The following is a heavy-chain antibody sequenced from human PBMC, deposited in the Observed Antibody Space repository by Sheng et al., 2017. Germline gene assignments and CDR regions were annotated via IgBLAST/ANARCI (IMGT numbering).Heavy chain of an antibody. Sequence: EVQLVESGGGLVQPGGSLKLSCAASGFTFSGSAMHWVRQASGKGLEWVGRIRSKANSYATAYAASVKGRFTISRDDSKNTAYLQMNSLKTEDTAVYYCTRQETRSDYYYYGMDVWGQGTTVTV. CDR2: IRSKANSYAT. V-gene: IGHV3-73*02. CDR3: TRQETRSDYYYYGMDV. J-gene: IGHJ6*02. CDR1: GFTFSGSA.